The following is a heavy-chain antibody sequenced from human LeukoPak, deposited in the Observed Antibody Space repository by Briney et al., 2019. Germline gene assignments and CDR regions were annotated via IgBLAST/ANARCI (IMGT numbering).Heavy chain of an antibody. CDR1: GGSLTIGSYY. V-gene: IGHV4-31*03. CDR2: IHPSGIT. Sequence: SETLSLTCTVSGGSLTIGSYYWTWIRHYPGKGLEWIGYIHPSGITDYNPSLKSRVTMSLDMSQNQFSLKLTSVTAADTAIYYCARGQDAFKTGYWGQGTLVTVSS. J-gene: IGHJ4*02. D-gene: IGHD5-24*01. CDR3: ARGQDAFKTGY.